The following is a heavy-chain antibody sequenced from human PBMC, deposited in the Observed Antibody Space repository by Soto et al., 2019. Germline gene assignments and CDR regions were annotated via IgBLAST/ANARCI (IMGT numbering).Heavy chain of an antibody. CDR3: ARDRSMDV. CDR1: GFTFSSYV. CDR2: ISYDGSRK. J-gene: IGHJ6*02. Sequence: GGSLRLSCAASGFTFSSYVMHWVRQAPGKGLEWVAVISYDGSRKYHADSVKGRFTISRDNSKNTLYLQMNSLRAEDTAVYYCARDRSMDVWGQGTTVTVSS. V-gene: IGHV3-30-3*01.